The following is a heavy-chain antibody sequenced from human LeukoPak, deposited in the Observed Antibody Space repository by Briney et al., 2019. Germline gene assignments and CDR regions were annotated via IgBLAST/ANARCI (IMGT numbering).Heavy chain of an antibody. CDR2: IYSTGNT. J-gene: IGHJ6*03. V-gene: IGHV4-4*09. Sequence: SETLSLTCTVSGSSIGTYSWSWIRQPPGKGLEWVGYIYSTGNTNYNPSLKGRVTISLDTSKNQFSLNLSSVTAADTAVYYCAKHDTVFGAAHFYMDVWGKGTTVTVSS. CDR1: GSSIGTYS. CDR3: AKHDTVFGAAHFYMDV. D-gene: IGHD3-3*01.